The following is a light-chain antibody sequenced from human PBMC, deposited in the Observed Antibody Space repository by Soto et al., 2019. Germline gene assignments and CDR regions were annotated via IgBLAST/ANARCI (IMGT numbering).Light chain of an antibody. CDR2: DAS. CDR1: QHIWSY. CDR3: QQRSRWPWT. J-gene: IGKJ1*01. Sequence: EILLTQSRSSLSSSAVAGATLSCRASQHIWSYLAWYQQKPGQAPRLLMYDASKRATGIPARFSGSGSGTDFTLTISSLEPEDFAVYYCQQRSRWPWTFGQGTKVDIK. V-gene: IGKV3-11*01.